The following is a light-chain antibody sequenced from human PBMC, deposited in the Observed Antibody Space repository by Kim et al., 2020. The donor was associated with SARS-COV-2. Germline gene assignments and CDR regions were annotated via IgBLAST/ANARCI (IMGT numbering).Light chain of an antibody. CDR2: GAS. Sequence: SPGERATRSCRASQSVSSSSLAWYQQKPGQAPRRLIYGASSRATGIPDRFSGSGSGTDFTLTISRLEPEDFAVYYCQQYGSSPRTFGQGTKVDIK. J-gene: IGKJ1*01. CDR3: QQYGSSPRT. V-gene: IGKV3-20*01. CDR1: QSVSSSS.